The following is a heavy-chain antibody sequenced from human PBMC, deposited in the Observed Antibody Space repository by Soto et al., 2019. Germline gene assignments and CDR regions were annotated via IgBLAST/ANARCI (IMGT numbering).Heavy chain of an antibody. CDR1: GFTFSSYG. Sequence: QVQLVESGGGVVQPGRSLRLSCAASGFTFSSYGMHWVRQAPGKGLEWVAVIWYDGSNKYYADSVKGRFTISRDNSKNTLYPQMNSLRAEDTAVYYCAREIPIYGMDVWGQGTTVTVSS. J-gene: IGHJ6*02. D-gene: IGHD2-21*01. CDR2: IWYDGSNK. CDR3: AREIPIYGMDV. V-gene: IGHV3-33*01.